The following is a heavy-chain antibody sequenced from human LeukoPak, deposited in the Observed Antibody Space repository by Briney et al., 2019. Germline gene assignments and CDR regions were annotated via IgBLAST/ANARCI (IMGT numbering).Heavy chain of an antibody. CDR2: ITSDSIYR. CDR1: GFTFSSYS. D-gene: IGHD4-11*01. CDR3: AKTTITPPYYMDV. V-gene: IGHV3-21*01. J-gene: IGHJ6*03. Sequence: GGSLRLSCAASGFTFSSYSMNWVRQAPGQGLEWVSSITSDSIYRCYADSVKGRFTISRDNAQNSLYLQMNSLRAGDTAVYYCAKTTITPPYYMDVWGKGTTVTVSS.